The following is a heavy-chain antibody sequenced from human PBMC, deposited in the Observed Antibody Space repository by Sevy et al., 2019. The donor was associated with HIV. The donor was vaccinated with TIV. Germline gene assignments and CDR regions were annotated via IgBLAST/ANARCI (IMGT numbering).Heavy chain of an antibody. D-gene: IGHD2-8*01. J-gene: IGHJ4*02. CDR2: IYWDDDK. CDR3: AHRRDDTVVMVYGDFDY. CDR1: GFSLATSGVG. V-gene: IGHV2-5*02. Sequence: SGPTLVKPTQTLTLTCTLSGFSLATSGVGVGWIRQPPGKALEWLALIYWDDDKRYSPSLKSRLTITKDSSKNQVVLTMTNMDPVDTATYYCAHRRDDTVVMVYGDFDYSGQGALVTVSS.